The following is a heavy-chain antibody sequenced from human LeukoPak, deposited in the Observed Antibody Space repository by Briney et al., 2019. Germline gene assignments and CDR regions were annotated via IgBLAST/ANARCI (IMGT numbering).Heavy chain of an antibody. Sequence: SVKVSCKASGGTFSSYAISWVRQAPGQGLEWMGGIIPIFGTANYAQKFQGRVTITADESTSTAYMELSSLRAEDTAVYYCARDRVNWLSQEDWFDPWGQGTLVTVSS. CDR2: IIPIFGTA. CDR1: GGTFSSYA. J-gene: IGHJ5*02. V-gene: IGHV1-69*13. D-gene: IGHD3-9*01. CDR3: ARDRVNWLSQEDWFDP.